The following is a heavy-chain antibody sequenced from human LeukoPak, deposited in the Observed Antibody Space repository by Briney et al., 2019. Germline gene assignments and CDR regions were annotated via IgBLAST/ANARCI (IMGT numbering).Heavy chain of an antibody. Sequence: GASVKVSCKASGYTFSDYYIHWVRQAPGQGLEWVGWINPNSGGTDSAQKLQGRVTMTRDTSISATYMELRTLTSDDTAVYYCARGTRGSYCSIHDWGQGTLVTVSS. CDR3: ARGTRGSYCSIHD. CDR1: GYTFSDYY. D-gene: IGHD3-16*02. CDR2: INPNSGGT. V-gene: IGHV1-2*02. J-gene: IGHJ4*02.